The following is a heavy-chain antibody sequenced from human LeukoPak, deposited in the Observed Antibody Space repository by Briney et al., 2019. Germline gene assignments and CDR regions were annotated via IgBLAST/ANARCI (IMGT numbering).Heavy chain of an antibody. CDR2: INPNSGGT. V-gene: IGHV1-2*06. CDR1: GYTFTGYY. CDR3: ARDGGYSSSSGY. D-gene: IGHD6-6*01. J-gene: IGHJ4*02. Sequence: ASVKVSCKASGYTFTGYYMHWVRQAPGQGLEWMGRINPNSGGTNYAQKFQGRVTMTRDTSISTAYMGLSRLRSDDTAVYYCARDGGYSSSSGYWGQGTLVTVSS.